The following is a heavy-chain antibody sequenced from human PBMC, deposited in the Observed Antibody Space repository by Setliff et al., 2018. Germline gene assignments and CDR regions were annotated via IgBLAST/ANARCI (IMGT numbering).Heavy chain of an antibody. D-gene: IGHD1-26*01. CDR1: GGSISSGGYY. Sequence: PSETLSLTCTVSGGSISSGGYYWSWIRQHPGKGLEWIGYIYYSGSTYYNPSLKSRVTISVDTSKNQFSLKLSSVTAADTAVYYCARVRWELYFDYWGQGTLVTVSS. CDR2: IYYSGST. J-gene: IGHJ4*02. CDR3: ARVRWELYFDY. V-gene: IGHV4-31*03.